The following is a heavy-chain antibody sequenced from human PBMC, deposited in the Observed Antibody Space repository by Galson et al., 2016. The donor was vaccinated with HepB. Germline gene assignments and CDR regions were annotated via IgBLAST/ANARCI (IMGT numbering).Heavy chain of an antibody. D-gene: IGHD1-14*01. Sequence: SLRLSCAASGFTFSSYAMHWVRQAPGKGLEWVSAIGTAGDTYYPGSVKGRFTISRENAKNSLYLQMNSLRDEDTAVYYCARDGGGTGGYYYYAMDVWGQGTTVTVSS. V-gene: IGHV3-13*01. J-gene: IGHJ6*02. CDR2: IGTAGDT. CDR3: ARDGGGTGGYYYYAMDV. CDR1: GFTFSSYA.